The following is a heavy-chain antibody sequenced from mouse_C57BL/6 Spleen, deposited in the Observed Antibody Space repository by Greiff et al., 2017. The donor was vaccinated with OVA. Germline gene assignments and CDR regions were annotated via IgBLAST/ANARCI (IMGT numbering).Heavy chain of an antibody. CDR3: ARGGGNQPPAY. CDR1: GYTFTSYW. CDR2: IDPSDSYT. Sequence: QVQLQQSGAELVKPGASVKLSCKASGYTFTSYWMQWVKQRPGQGLEWIGEIDPSDSYTNYNQKFKGKATLTVDTSSSTAYMQLSSLTSEDSAVYYCARGGGNQPPAYRGQGTLVTVSA. J-gene: IGHJ3*01. D-gene: IGHD1-1*02. V-gene: IGHV1-50*01.